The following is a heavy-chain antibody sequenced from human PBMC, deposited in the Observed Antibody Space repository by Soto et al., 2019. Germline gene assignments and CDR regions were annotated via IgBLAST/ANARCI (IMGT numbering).Heavy chain of an antibody. V-gene: IGHV4-4*02. J-gene: IGHJ6*02. D-gene: IGHD2-2*01. CDR3: ARVMPAYGMDV. Sequence: QVQLQESGPGLVKPSGTLSLTCTVSGDSISGTYWWSWVRQPPGKGLEWIGEISHSGSTTYNPSLTRQVIMSGDKSKNQFSLKVFSVTAADTAVYYCARVMPAYGMDVWGQGTTVTVS. CDR2: ISHSGST. CDR1: GDSISGTYW.